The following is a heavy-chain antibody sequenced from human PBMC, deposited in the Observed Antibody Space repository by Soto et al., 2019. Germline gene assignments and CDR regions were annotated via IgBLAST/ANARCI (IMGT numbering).Heavy chain of an antibody. CDR3: ARKPDSYYYDSSGYWPAHYNWFDP. Sequence: ASVKVSCKASGYTFTSYAMHWVRQAPGQRLEWMGWINAGNGNTKYSQKFQGRVTITRDTSASTAYMELSSLRSEDTAVYYCARKPDSYYYDSSGYWPAHYNWFDPWGQGTLVTVSS. V-gene: IGHV1-3*01. J-gene: IGHJ5*02. CDR1: GYTFTSYA. D-gene: IGHD3-22*01. CDR2: INAGNGNT.